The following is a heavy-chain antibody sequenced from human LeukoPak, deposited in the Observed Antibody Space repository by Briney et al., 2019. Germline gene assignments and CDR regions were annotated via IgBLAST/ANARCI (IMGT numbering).Heavy chain of an antibody. D-gene: IGHD3-10*01. J-gene: IGHJ6*03. Sequence: GASVKVSCKASGGTFSSYAISWVRQAPGQGLEWMGGIIPIFGTANYAQKFQGRVTVTADESTSTAYMELSSLRSVDTAVYYCARGGITMVRGVITDEPYYYYYMDVWGKGTTVTISS. CDR1: GGTFSSYA. V-gene: IGHV1-69*13. CDR2: IIPIFGTA. CDR3: ARGGITMVRGVITDEPYYYYYMDV.